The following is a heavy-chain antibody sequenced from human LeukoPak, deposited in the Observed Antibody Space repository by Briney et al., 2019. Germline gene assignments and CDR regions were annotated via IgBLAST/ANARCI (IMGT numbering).Heavy chain of an antibody. D-gene: IGHD2-2*02. J-gene: IGHJ4*02. CDR3: ARDDCSSTSCYTW. CDR2: IYTSGST. V-gene: IGHV4-61*02. Sequence: SETLSLTCTVSGGSISSGSYYWSRIRQPARKGLEWIGRIYTSGSTNYNPSLKSRVTISVDTSKNQFSLKLSSVTAADTAVYYCARDDCSSTSCYTWWGQGTLVTVSS. CDR1: GGSISSGSYY.